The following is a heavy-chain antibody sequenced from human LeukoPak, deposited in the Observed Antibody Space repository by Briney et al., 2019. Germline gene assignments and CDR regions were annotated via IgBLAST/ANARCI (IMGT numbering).Heavy chain of an antibody. J-gene: IGHJ5*02. V-gene: IGHV1-18*01. CDR3: AREGAYCSSTSCHIQNGFDP. Sequence: ASVKVSCKASGYTFTSYAFRWVRQAPGQGLEWMGWISAYNGNTNYAQKFQGRVTMTTDTSTSTAYMELRSLRSDDTAVYYCAREGAYCSSTSCHIQNGFDPWGEGTLVTVSS. D-gene: IGHD2-2*01. CDR2: ISAYNGNT. CDR1: GYTFTSYA.